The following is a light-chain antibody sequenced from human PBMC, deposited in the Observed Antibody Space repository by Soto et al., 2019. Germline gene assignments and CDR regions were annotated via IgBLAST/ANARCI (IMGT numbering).Light chain of an antibody. V-gene: IGLV2-14*01. CDR2: DVS. Sequence: QSVLTQPASVSGSPGQSITISCTGTSSDVGGYNYVSWYQQHPGKAPTLMIYDVSNRPSGVSNRFSGSKSGNTASLTISGLQAEDEADYYCSSYTSSSTLGVFGGGTKLTV. CDR3: SSYTSSSTLGV. J-gene: IGLJ2*01. CDR1: SSDVGGYNY.